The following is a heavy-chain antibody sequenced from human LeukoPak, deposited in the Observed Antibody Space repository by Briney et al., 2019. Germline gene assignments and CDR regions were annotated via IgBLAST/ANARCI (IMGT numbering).Heavy chain of an antibody. V-gene: IGHV4-39*07. CDR1: GDSFSSVTDY. J-gene: IGHJ4*02. CDR3: AGERGEEYSSGWYKRNYFDN. Sequence: SETLSLTCTVSGDSFSSVTDYWAWIRQPPGKGLEWIASGDYSGGTYYNPSLESRVAISADMSKNRFSLKLTSVTGADTAVYYCAGERGEEYSSGWYKRNYFDNWGQGIRVTVSS. D-gene: IGHD6-19*01. CDR2: GDYSGGT.